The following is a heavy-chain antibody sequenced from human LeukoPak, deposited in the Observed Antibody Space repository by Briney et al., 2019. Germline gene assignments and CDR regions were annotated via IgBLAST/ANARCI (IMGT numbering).Heavy chain of an antibody. CDR3: AKNSEQGAPAPLDY. CDR2: ISGSGGST. Sequence: PGGSLRLSCAASGFTFSSYAMSWVREAPGKGLEWVSAISGSGGSTYYADSVKGRFTISRDDSKNTLYLQMNSLRAEDTAVYYCAKNSEQGAPAPLDYWGQGTLVTVSS. CDR1: GFTFSSYA. D-gene: IGHD4/OR15-4a*01. V-gene: IGHV3-23*01. J-gene: IGHJ4*02.